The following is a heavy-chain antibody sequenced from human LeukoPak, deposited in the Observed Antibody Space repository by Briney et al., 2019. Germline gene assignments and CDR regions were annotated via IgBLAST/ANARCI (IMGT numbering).Heavy chain of an antibody. CDR3: ARLLRNIAAGVYYFDY. D-gene: IGHD6-13*01. CDR1: GYSYTSYW. J-gene: IGHJ4*02. V-gene: IGHV5-51*01. Sequence: GESLKISCKGSGYSYTSYWIGWVRQMPGKGLEWMGIIYPGDSDTRYSPSFQGQVTLSADRSSSTAYLQWSSLKASDSATYYCARLLRNIAAGVYYFDYWGQGTLVTVSS. CDR2: IYPGDSDT.